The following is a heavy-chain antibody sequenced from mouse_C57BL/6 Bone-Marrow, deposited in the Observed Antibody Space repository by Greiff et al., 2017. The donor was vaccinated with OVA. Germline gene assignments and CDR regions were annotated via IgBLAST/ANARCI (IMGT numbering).Heavy chain of an antibody. V-gene: IGHV1-64*01. J-gene: IGHJ1*03. CDR1: GYTFTSYW. Sequence: QVQLQQSGAELVKPGASVKLSCKASGYTFTSYWMHWVKQRTGQGLEWIGMIHPNSGSTNYNEKFKSKATLTVDKSSSTAYMQLSSLTSEDSAVYYCARSYITTVPRYWYFDVWGTGTTVTVSS. CDR2: IHPNSGST. D-gene: IGHD1-1*01. CDR3: ARSYITTVPRYWYFDV.